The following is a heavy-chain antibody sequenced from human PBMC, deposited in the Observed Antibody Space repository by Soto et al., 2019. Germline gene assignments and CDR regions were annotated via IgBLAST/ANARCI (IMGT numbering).Heavy chain of an antibody. CDR3: ARVVGLGAARSNLDY. J-gene: IGHJ4*02. V-gene: IGHV4-34*01. Sequence: PSETLSLTCAVYGGSFSGYYWSWIRQPPGKGLEWIGEINHSGSTNYNPSLKSRVTISVDTSKNQFSLKLSSVTAADTAVYYCARVVGLGAARSNLDYWGQGTLVTVSS. CDR2: INHSGST. CDR1: GGSFSGYY. D-gene: IGHD6-6*01.